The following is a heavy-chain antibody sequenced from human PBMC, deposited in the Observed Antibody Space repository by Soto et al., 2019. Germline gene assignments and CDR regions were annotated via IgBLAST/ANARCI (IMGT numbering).Heavy chain of an antibody. V-gene: IGHV2-26*01. CDR2: IFSNDEK. CDR1: GFSLSNARMG. D-gene: IGHD5-18*01. Sequence: QVTLKESGPVLVKPTETLTLTCTVSGFSLSNARMGVSWIRQPPGKALEWLAHIFSNDEKSYSTSLKSRLTISKDTSKGQVVLTMTNMDPVDTATDYCARILGYSYGQGAFDIWGQGTMVTVSS. CDR3: ARILGYSYGQGAFDI. J-gene: IGHJ3*02.